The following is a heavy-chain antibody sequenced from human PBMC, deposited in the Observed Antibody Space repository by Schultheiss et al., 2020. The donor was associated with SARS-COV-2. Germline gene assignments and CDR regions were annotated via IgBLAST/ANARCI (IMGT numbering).Heavy chain of an antibody. CDR2: IYHSGST. V-gene: IGHV4-30-2*01. D-gene: IGHD3-22*01. Sequence: SETLSLTCAVSGGSISSGGYSWSWIRQPPGKGLEWIGYIYHSGSTYYNPSLKSRVTISVDRSKNQFSLKLSSLTAADTAVYYCASVGSSGYYYLDYWGQGAVVTVSS. CDR1: GGSISSGGYS. CDR3: ASVGSSGYYYLDY. J-gene: IGHJ4*02.